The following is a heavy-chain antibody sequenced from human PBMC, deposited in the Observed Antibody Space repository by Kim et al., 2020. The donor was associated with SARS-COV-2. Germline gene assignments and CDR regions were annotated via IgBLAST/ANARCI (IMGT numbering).Heavy chain of an antibody. Sequence: SETLSLTCTVSGGSISSSSYYWGWIRQPPGKGLEWIGSIYYSGSTYYNPSLKSRVTISVDTSKNQFSLKLSSVTAADTAVYYCAREIEFWVELELRYYFDNWGQGTLVTVSS. CDR3: AREIEFWVELELRYYFDN. CDR1: GGSISSSSYY. CDR2: IYYSGST. D-gene: IGHD1-7*01. V-gene: IGHV4-39*07. J-gene: IGHJ4*02.